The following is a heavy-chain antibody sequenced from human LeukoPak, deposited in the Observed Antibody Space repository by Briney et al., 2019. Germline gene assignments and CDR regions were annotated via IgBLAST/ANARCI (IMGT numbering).Heavy chain of an antibody. J-gene: IGHJ3*02. Sequence: SQTLSLTCAVSGGSISSDGYSWSWIRQPPGKGLEWIGYIYHSGSTYYNPSLKSRVTISVDTSKNQFSLKLSSVTAADTAVYYCANLAQYYDFWSGYYNAFDIWGQGTMVTVSS. D-gene: IGHD3-3*01. CDR3: ANLAQYYDFWSGYYNAFDI. CDR1: GGSISSDGYS. CDR2: IYHSGST. V-gene: IGHV4-30-2*01.